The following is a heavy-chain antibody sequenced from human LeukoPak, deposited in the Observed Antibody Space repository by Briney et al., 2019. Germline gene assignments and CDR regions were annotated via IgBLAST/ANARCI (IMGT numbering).Heavy chain of an antibody. V-gene: IGHV1-3*04. J-gene: IGHJ4*02. CDR1: GYSFTNYA. CDR3: ARSEYDLQGSSARWPDY. D-gene: IGHD2/OR15-2a*01. Sequence: GASVKVSCKASGYSFTNYAFHWVRQAPGQSLEWMGWIHTGNGFTRYSQKFQGRVTITRDTPASTAYMELSSLGSEDTAVYYCARSEYDLQGSSARWPDYWGQGALVTVSS. CDR2: IHTGNGFT.